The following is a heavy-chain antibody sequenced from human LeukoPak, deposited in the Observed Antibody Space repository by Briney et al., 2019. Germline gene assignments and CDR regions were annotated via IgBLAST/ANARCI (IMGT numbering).Heavy chain of an antibody. V-gene: IGHV1-69*05. J-gene: IGHJ4*02. CDR2: IIAIFGTP. D-gene: IGHD3-10*01. CDR3: ARGGFGSGSHFDY. CDR1: GGTFSTYT. Sequence: SVMVSCKASGGTFSTYTINWVRQAPGQGLEWMGGIIAIFGTPNYAQKFQGRVTIRRDESTSTAYMELSGLRSDDTAIYYCARGGFGSGSHFDYWGQGTLVTVSS.